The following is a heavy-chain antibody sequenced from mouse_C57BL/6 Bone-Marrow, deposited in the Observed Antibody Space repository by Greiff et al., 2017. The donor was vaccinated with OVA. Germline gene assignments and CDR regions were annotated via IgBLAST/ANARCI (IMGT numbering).Heavy chain of an antibody. V-gene: IGHV5-9-1*02. Sequence: EVKLVESGEGLVKPGGSLKLSCAASGFTFSSYAMSWVRQTPEKRLAWVAYISSGGDYIYYADTVKGRFTISRDNARNTLYLQMSSLKSEDTVMYYCTRDVGDGGYCRYYDVWGTGTTVTVAS. CDR1: GFTFSSYA. CDR3: TRDVGDGGYCRYYDV. D-gene: IGHD2-3*01. J-gene: IGHJ1*03. CDR2: ISSGGDYI.